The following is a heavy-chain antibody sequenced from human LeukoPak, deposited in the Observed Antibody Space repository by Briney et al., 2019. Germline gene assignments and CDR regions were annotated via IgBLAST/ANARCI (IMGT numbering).Heavy chain of an antibody. J-gene: IGHJ4*02. CDR2: IDIDWSTT. Sequence: GGSLRLSCAASGFTFSNSLMHWVRQVPGKGLVWVARIDIDWSTTHYADSVKGRFTISRDNAKNTLYLQMNILRAEDTAVYYCVRDRAGYNYWGQGTLVTVSS. V-gene: IGHV3-74*01. CDR1: GFTFSNSL. D-gene: IGHD6-13*01. CDR3: VRDRAGYNY.